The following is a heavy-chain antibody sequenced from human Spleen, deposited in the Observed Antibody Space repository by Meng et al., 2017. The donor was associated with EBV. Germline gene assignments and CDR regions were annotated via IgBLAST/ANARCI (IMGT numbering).Heavy chain of an antibody. V-gene: IGHV1-69*06. CDR3: ASESGRGYTPNY. J-gene: IGHJ4*02. CDR1: GGPFTSDA. Sequence: QEELGPSGVEVKKPGSSVKVSCTTSGGPFTSDAISWVRQAPGQGLEWIGGLIPMLGAPNYAQKFQDRVTIIADKSTSTHYMELSSLRSDDTAVYYCASESGRGYTPNYWGRGTLVTVSS. D-gene: IGHD3-10*01. CDR2: LIPMLGAP.